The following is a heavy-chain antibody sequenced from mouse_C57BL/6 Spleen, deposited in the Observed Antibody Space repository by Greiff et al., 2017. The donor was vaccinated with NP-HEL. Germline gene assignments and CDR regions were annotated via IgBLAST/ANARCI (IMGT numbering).Heavy chain of an antibody. CDR1: GFTFTDYY. Sequence: EVQVVESGGGLVQPGGSLSLSCAASGFTFTDYYMSWVRQPPGKALEWLGFIRNKANGYTTEYSASVKGRFTISRDNSQSILYLQMNALRAEDSATYYCARYRGYDGYLDYWGQGTTLTVSS. J-gene: IGHJ2*01. V-gene: IGHV7-3*01. D-gene: IGHD2-3*01. CDR3: ARYRGYDGYLDY. CDR2: IRNKANGYTT.